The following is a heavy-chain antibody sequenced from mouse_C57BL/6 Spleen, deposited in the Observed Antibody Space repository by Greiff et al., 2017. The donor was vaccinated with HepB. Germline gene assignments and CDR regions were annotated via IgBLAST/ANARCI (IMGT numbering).Heavy chain of an antibody. D-gene: IGHD2-5*01. CDR1: GYTFTSYW. V-gene: IGHV1-7*01. CDR2: INPSSGYT. Sequence: QVQLQQSGAELAKPGASVKLSCKASGYTFTSYWMHWVKQRPGQGLEWIGYINPSSGYTKYNQKFKDKATLTADKSSSTAYMQLSSLTYEDSAVYYCARMIYSNYDVMDYWGQGTSVTVSS. CDR3: ARMIYSNYDVMDY. J-gene: IGHJ4*01.